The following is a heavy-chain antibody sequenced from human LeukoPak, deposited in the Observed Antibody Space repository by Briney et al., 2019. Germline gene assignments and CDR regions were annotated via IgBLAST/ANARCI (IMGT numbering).Heavy chain of an antibody. D-gene: IGHD3-22*01. CDR1: GGSISSGGYY. V-gene: IGHV4-30-2*01. Sequence: SETLSLTCTVSGGSISSGGYYWSWIRQPPGKGLEWIGYIYHSGSTYYNPSLKSRVTISVDRSKNQFSLKLSSVTAADTAVYYCARASRMIGNFDYWGQGTLVTVSS. CDR3: ARASRMIGNFDY. CDR2: IYHSGST. J-gene: IGHJ4*02.